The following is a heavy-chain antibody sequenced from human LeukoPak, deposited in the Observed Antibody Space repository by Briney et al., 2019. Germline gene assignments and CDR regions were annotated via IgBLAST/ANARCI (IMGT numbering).Heavy chain of an antibody. CDR1: GYTFTSYG. CDR2: IGAYNGNT. Sequence: ASVKVSCKASGYTFTSYGISWVRQAPGQGLEWMGWIGAYNGNTNYAQKLQGRVTMTTDTSTSTAYMELRSLRSDDTAVYYCARFIAARLYFDYWGQGTLVTVSS. D-gene: IGHD6-6*01. V-gene: IGHV1-18*01. J-gene: IGHJ4*02. CDR3: ARFIAARLYFDY.